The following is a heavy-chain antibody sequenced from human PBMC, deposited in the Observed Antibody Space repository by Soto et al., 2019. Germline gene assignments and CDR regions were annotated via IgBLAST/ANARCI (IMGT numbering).Heavy chain of an antibody. CDR2: ISSGSNT. CDR1: GFPFSSYA. CDR3: AKASATGKSAGMDV. V-gene: IGHV3-23*01. J-gene: IGHJ6*02. D-gene: IGHD7-27*01. Sequence: EVQLLESGGGLVQPGGSLSLSCVASGFPFSSYAMSWFRQTPGRGLECVSSISSGSNTYYTDSVRGRFTISRDNSKNSLYLQMSSLRADDTALYYCAKASATGKSAGMDVWGQGTKVSVSS.